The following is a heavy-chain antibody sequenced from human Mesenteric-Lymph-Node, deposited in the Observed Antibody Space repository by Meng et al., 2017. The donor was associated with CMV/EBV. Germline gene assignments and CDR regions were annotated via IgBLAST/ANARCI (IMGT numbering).Heavy chain of an antibody. V-gene: IGHV3-30*02. Sequence: GESLKISCAASGFTFRSYAMSWVRQAPGKGLEWVAFIRNDGSNKYYADSVKGRFTISRDNAKNSLYLHMDSLAAEDTATYYCARVDYSTNWDTFDYWGQGALVTVSS. CDR1: GFTFRSYA. CDR2: IRNDGSNK. J-gene: IGHJ4*02. D-gene: IGHD6-13*01. CDR3: ARVDYSTNWDTFDY.